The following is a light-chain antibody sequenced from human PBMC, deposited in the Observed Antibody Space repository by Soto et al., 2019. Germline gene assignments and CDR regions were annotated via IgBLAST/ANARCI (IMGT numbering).Light chain of an antibody. J-gene: IGLJ2*01. V-gene: IGLV1-44*01. CDR3: AAWDDSLSVV. Sequence: QSVLTQPPSASGTPGQRVTISCSGSSSNIGSNTVSWYQHLPGTAPKLLIYSNDQRPSGVPDRFSGSKSGTSASLAISGLQSEDEADYSCAAWDDSLSVVFGGGTKLTVL. CDR2: SND. CDR1: SSNIGSNT.